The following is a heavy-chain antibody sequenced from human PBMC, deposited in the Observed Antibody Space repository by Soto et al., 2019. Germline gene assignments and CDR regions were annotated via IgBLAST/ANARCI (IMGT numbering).Heavy chain of an antibody. CDR2: IYWDDDK. J-gene: IGHJ6*03. CDR3: ARFYGEHTSYYMDV. D-gene: IGHD3-10*01. V-gene: IGHV2-5*02. Sequence: QITLKESGPTLVKPTQTLTLTCTFSGFSLSTSGVGVGWIRQPPGKALEWLALIYWDDDKRYSPSLKSRLTITKDTSKNQVVLTMTNMDPVDTATYYCARFYGEHTSYYMDVWGKGTTVTVSS. CDR1: GFSLSTSGVG.